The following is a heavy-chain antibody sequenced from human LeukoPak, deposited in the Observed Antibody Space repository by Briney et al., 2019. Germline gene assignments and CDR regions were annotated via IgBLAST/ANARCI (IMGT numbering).Heavy chain of an antibody. D-gene: IGHD3-22*01. CDR3: ARDAPYDSSGYPYYYYGMDV. Sequence: GASVKVSCKASGYTFTSYGISWVRQAPGQGLEWMGWISAYNGNTNYAQKLQGRVTMTTDTSTGTAYMELRSLRSDDTAVYYCARDAPYDSSGYPYYYYGMDVWGQGTTVTVSS. CDR2: ISAYNGNT. V-gene: IGHV1-18*01. J-gene: IGHJ6*02. CDR1: GYTFTSYG.